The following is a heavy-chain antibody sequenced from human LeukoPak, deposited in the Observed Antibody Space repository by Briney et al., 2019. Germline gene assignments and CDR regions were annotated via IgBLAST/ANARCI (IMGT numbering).Heavy chain of an antibody. V-gene: IGHV3-23*01. D-gene: IGHD1-26*01. CDR1: GFTFSSYA. Sequence: GRSLTLSCPASGFTFSSYAMSWVRQAPGRGLEWVSAISCSGGSTYYADSVKGRFTISRDNSKNTLYLQMNSLRAEDTAVYYCAKDRRGGELRGFDYWGQGTLVTVSS. J-gene: IGHJ4*02. CDR2: ISCSGGST. CDR3: AKDRRGGELRGFDY.